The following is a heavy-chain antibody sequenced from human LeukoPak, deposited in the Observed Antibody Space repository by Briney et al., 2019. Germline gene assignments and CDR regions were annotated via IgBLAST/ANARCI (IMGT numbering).Heavy chain of an antibody. J-gene: IGHJ6*02. Sequence: PSETLSLTCAVYGGSFSGYYWSWIRQPPGKGLERIGEINHSGSTNYNPSLKSRVTISVDTSKNQFSLKLSSVTAADTAVYYCARSTPSLPGMDVWGQGTTVTVSS. CDR1: GGSFSGYY. CDR3: ARSTPSLPGMDV. CDR2: INHSGST. D-gene: IGHD5/OR15-5a*01. V-gene: IGHV4-34*01.